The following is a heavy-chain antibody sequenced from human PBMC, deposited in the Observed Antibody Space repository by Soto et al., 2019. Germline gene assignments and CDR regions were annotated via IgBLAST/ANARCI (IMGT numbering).Heavy chain of an antibody. V-gene: IGHV5-10-1*01. CDR2: IDPSDSYT. CDR1: GYSFTSYW. J-gene: IGHJ6*01. D-gene: IGHD1-26*01. CDR3: ARAVGAGTESMDV. Sequence: PAESMTSSCKVSGYSFTSYWIIWVLQMPGKGLEWMGRIDPSDSYTNYSPSFQGHVTISADKSISTAYLQWSSLKASDTAVYYCARAVGAGTESMDVWGQGTTVTVSS.